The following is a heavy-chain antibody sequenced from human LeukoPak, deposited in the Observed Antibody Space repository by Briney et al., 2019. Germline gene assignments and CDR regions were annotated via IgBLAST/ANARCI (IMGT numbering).Heavy chain of an antibody. Sequence: ASVKVHCNASGYTFTGYYMHWVRQAPGQELEWMGWLSPNSGDTKLPQKFQGRVTVTRDTSISTGYMELSRLTSDDTAVYYCARATDISSWYLAYWGQGTLVTVSS. V-gene: IGHV1-2*02. CDR1: GYTFTGYY. CDR2: LSPNSGDT. J-gene: IGHJ4*02. D-gene: IGHD6-13*01. CDR3: ARATDISSWYLAY.